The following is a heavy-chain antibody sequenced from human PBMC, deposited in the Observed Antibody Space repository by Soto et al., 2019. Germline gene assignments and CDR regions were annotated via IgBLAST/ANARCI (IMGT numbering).Heavy chain of an antibody. D-gene: IGHD1-26*01. CDR1: GFTFSTYA. CDR2: ISYNGGNK. CDR3: ARDGLSGSYYGDNY. Sequence: GGSLRLSCAASGFTFSTYAMNWVRQAPGKGLEWVGLISYNGGNKYYADSVKGRFTISRDNSKNTLYLQMNSVRAEDTAVYYCARDGLSGSYYGDNYWGQGTPVTVSS. J-gene: IGHJ4*02. V-gene: IGHV3-30-3*01.